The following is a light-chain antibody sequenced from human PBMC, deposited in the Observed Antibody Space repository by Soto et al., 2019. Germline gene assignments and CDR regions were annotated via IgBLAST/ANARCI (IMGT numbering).Light chain of an antibody. CDR1: QSVSSN. Sequence: IVRPQSQSTLSVPPGDRATGSFRASQSVSSNLAWYQQKPGQAPRLLIFGASTRATGIPARFSGSGSGTDFTLTISSLQSADFAIYYCQQYNNWLTFGGGTKVDIK. V-gene: IGKV3-15*01. CDR2: GAS. J-gene: IGKJ4*01. CDR3: QQYNNWLT.